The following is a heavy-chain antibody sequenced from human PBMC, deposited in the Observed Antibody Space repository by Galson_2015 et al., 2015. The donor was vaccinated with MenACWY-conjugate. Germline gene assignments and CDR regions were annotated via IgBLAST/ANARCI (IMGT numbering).Heavy chain of an antibody. D-gene: IGHD1-26*01. CDR2: INWNGGST. CDR1: GFTFDDYG. V-gene: IGHV3-20*04. J-gene: IGHJ4*02. CDR3: ARDQVSVGATRGWDY. Sequence: SLRLSCAASGFTFDDYGMSWVRQAPGKGLEWVSGINWNGGSTGYADSVKGRFTISRDNAKNSLYLQMNSLRAEDTALYYCARDQVSVGATRGWDYWGQGTLVTVSS.